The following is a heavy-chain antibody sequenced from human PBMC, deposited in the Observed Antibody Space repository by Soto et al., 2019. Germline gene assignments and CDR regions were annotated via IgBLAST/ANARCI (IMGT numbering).Heavy chain of an antibody. CDR2: IGSSGGST. CDR3: AKKLAAANAFDY. V-gene: IGHV3-23*01. CDR1: GFTFSSNA. Sequence: PGGSLRLSCAASGFTFSSNAMSWVRQAPGKGLEWVSAIGSSGGSTYSADSVKGRFTISRDTSKNTLYLQMNGLRAEDTAVYYCAKKLAAANAFDYWGQGTLVTVSS. D-gene: IGHD6-13*01. J-gene: IGHJ4*02.